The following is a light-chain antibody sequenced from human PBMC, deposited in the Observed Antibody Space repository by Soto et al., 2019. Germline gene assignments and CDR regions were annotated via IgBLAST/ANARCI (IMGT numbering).Light chain of an antibody. CDR2: DAS. J-gene: IGKJ1*01. CDR3: QQYKKWPRT. CDR1: QSVISN. Sequence: EIVMKQSPATLSVSPGERATLSCRASQSVISNFAWYQQKPGQAPRLLIYDASTRATGIPARFSGSGSGTEFTLTISSLQSEDFAVYYCQQYKKWPRTFGHGTKVDIK. V-gene: IGKV3-15*01.